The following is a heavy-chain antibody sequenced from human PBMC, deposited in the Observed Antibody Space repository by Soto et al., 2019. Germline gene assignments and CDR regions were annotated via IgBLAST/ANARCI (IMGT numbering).Heavy chain of an antibody. J-gene: IGHJ5*02. CDR2: IYYSGST. Sequence: ETLSLTCTVSGGSISSYYWSWIRQPPGKGLEWIGYIYYSGSTNYNPSLKSRVTISVDTSKNQFSLKLSSVTAADTAVYYCARGPEKGYSYGYAYWFDPWGQGTLVTVSS. CDR3: ARGPEKGYSYGYAYWFDP. D-gene: IGHD5-18*01. V-gene: IGHV4-59*01. CDR1: GGSISSYY.